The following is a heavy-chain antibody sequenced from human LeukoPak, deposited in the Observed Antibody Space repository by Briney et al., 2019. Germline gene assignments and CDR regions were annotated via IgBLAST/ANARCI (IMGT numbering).Heavy chain of an antibody. J-gene: IGHJ2*01. CDR3: ARHYYDSSGYWTTSDWYFDL. CDR2: IYYSGST. V-gene: IGHV4-39*01. CDR1: GGSISSSSYY. Sequence: SETLSLTCTVSGGSISSSSYYWGWLRQPPGQGLEWIGSIYYSGSTYHNSSLKSRVTISVDTSKNQFSLKLSSVTAADTAVYYCARHYYDSSGYWTTSDWYFDLWGRGTLVTVSS. D-gene: IGHD3-22*01.